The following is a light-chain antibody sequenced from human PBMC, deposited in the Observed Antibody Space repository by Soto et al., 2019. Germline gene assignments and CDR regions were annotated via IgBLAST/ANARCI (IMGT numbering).Light chain of an antibody. V-gene: IGKV3-11*01. CDR1: PSVSSS. CDR3: QQRHNWRLT. Sequence: EFVVTQSPATLSLSPGERATLSCRASPSVSSSLAWYQQKPGQAPRPLIYDASKRATGIPARFSGSGSGTDFTLTISSLEPEDFAVYYCQQRHNWRLTFGPGTKVDIK. J-gene: IGKJ3*01. CDR2: DAS.